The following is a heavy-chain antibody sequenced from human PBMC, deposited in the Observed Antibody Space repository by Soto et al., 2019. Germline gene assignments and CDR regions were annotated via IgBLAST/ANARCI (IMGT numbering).Heavy chain of an antibody. CDR1: GFPFNNYG. Sequence: GGSLRLSCVVYGFPFNNYGINWVRQAPGKGLEWVSTVSKSDYTYYSDLVKGRFTISRDNAKNTVSLQMNTLRAEDTAVYFCAREDSVIIPAVSDFWGQGTLVTVSS. D-gene: IGHD2-2*01. CDR2: VSKSDYT. J-gene: IGHJ4*02. V-gene: IGHV3-21*04. CDR3: AREDSVIIPAVSDF.